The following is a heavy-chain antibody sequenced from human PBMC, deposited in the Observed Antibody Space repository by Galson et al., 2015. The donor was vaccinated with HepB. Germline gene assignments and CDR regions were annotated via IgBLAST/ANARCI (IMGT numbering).Heavy chain of an antibody. D-gene: IGHD3-3*01. Sequence: SLRLSCAASGFTFSSYAMSWVRQAPGKGLEWVSAISDSGGSTYYADSVKGRFTISRDNSKNTLYLQMNSLRAEDTAVYYCASQPEGRFLEWFTPGGYGMDVWGQGTTVTVSS. V-gene: IGHV3-23*01. CDR2: ISDSGGST. CDR1: GFTFSSYA. J-gene: IGHJ6*02. CDR3: ASQPEGRFLEWFTPGGYGMDV.